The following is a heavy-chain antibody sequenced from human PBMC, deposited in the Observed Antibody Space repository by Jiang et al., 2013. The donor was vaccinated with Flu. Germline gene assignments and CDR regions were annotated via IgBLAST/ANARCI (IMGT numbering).Heavy chain of an antibody. Sequence: PGLVKPSGTLSLTCAVSGGSISSSNWWSWVRQPPGKGLEWIGEIYHSGSTNYNPSLKSRVTISVDKSKNQFSLKLTSVTAADTGVYYCAAATSVTMWAFDFWGQGTAVTVSP. CDR3: AAATSVTMWAFDF. CDR2: IYHSGST. CDR1: GGSISSSNW. V-gene: IGHV4-4*02. D-gene: IGHD3-10*02. J-gene: IGHJ3*01.